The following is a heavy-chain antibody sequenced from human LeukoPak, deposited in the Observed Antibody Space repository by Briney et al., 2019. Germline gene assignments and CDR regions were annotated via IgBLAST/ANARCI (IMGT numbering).Heavy chain of an antibody. CDR3: ARQTTVTRARSFDY. J-gene: IGHJ4*02. V-gene: IGHV4-30-4*01. D-gene: IGHD4-17*01. CDR1: GGSISSGDYY. CDR2: IYYSGST. Sequence: PSETLSLTCTVSGGSISSGDYYWSWIRQPPGKGLEWIGYIYYSGSTYYNPSLKSRVTISVDTSKNQFSLKLSSVTAADTAVYYCARQTTVTRARSFDYWGQGTLVTVSP.